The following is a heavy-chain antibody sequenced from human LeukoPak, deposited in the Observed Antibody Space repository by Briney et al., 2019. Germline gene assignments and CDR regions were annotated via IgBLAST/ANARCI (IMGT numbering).Heavy chain of an antibody. CDR1: GFTFISYA. CDR3: AKDEGARPMYFQD. J-gene: IGHJ1*01. V-gene: IGHV3-23*01. CDR2: ISGSGGSI. D-gene: IGHD3-10*02. Sequence: PGGSLRLSCAASGFTFISYAMSWVRQPPGKGLEWVSSISGSGGSIYYVDSVKGRFTISRDKSKNTLYLQMNTLRADDTAVYYCAKDEGARPMYFQDWGEGTLVSVSS.